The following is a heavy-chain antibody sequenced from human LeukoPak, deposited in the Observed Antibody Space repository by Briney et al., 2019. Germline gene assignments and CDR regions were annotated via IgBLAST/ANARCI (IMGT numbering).Heavy chain of an antibody. V-gene: IGHV3-23*01. CDR2: ISGSGGST. D-gene: IGHD1-7*01. CDR1: GFTFSSYA. J-gene: IGHJ3*02. CDR3: AKDPGPHPLNWNYAGAFDI. Sequence: PGGSLRLSCAASGFTFSSYAMSWVRQAPGKGLEWVSAISGSGGSTYYADSVKGRFTISRDNSKNTLYLQMNSLRAEDTAVYYCAKDPGPHPLNWNYAGAFDIWGQGTMVTVSS.